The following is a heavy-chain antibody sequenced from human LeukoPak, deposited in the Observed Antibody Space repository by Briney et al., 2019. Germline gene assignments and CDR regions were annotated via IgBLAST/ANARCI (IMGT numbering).Heavy chain of an antibody. D-gene: IGHD6-19*01. CDR3: ARDPGRIAVAGRAFDY. CDR2: ISAYNGNT. J-gene: IGHJ4*02. CDR1: GYTFTSYG. Sequence: ASVKVSCKASGYTFTSYGISWARQAPGQGLEWMGWISAYNGNTNYAQKLQGRVTMTTDTSTSTAYMELRSLRSDDTAVYYCARDPGRIAVAGRAFDYWGQGTLVTVSS. V-gene: IGHV1-18*01.